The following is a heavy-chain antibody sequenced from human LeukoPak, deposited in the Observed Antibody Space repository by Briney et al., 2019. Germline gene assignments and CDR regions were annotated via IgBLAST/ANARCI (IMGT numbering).Heavy chain of an antibody. CDR1: GGSISSGGYY. CDR3: ARGRGVGPLRY. CDR2: IYYSGST. D-gene: IGHD2-8*01. V-gene: IGHV4-31*03. J-gene: IGHJ4*02. Sequence: PSETLPLTCTVSGGSISSGGYYWSWIRQHPGKGLEWIGYIYYSGSTYYNPSLKSRVTISVDTSKNQFSLKLSSVTAADTAVYYCARGRGVGPLRYWGQGTLVTVSS.